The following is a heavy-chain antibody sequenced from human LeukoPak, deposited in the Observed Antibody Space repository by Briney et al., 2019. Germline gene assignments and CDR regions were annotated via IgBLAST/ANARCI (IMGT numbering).Heavy chain of an antibody. Sequence: GASVNVSCKASGGTFSRYAISWVRQAPGQGLEWMGRIIPIFGTANYAQKFQGRVTITTDASTSTAYMELSSLRSEDTAVYYCTAVIGYDSSDYYYFDYWGQGTLVTVSS. J-gene: IGHJ4*02. V-gene: IGHV1-69*05. D-gene: IGHD3-22*01. CDR3: TAVIGYDSSDYYYFDY. CDR2: IIPIFGTA. CDR1: GGTFSRYA.